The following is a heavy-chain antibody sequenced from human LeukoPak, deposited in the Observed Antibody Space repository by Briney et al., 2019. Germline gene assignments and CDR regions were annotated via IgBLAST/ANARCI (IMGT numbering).Heavy chain of an antibody. J-gene: IGHJ4*02. CDR2: ISGFNT. V-gene: IGHV3-23*01. CDR1: GFTFSSYS. CDR3: VKDVCTSPRCLLYSDS. Sequence: PGGSLRLSCAASGFTFSSYSMNWVRQAPGKGLEWVSGISGFNTYYADSVNGRFTISRDNSKNVLYLQMNRLRVEDTAVYYCVKDVCTSPRCLLYSDSWGQGALVTVSS. D-gene: IGHD2-2*01.